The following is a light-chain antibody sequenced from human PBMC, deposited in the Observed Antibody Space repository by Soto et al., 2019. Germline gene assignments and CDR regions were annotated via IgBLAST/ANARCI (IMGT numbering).Light chain of an antibody. CDR1: SSDVGGYNY. Sequence: QSALTQPPSASGSPGQSVTISCTGTSSDVGGYNYVSWYQQHPGKAPKLIIYEVNKRPSGVPARFSGSKSGNTASLTVSVLQAEDEADYYCSSHAGSNHVVFGGGTKLTVL. CDR2: EVN. J-gene: IGLJ2*01. CDR3: SSHAGSNHVV. V-gene: IGLV2-8*01.